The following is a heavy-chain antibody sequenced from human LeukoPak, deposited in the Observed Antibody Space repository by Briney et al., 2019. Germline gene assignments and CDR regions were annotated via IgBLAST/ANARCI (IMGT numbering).Heavy chain of an antibody. D-gene: IGHD6-13*01. CDR3: ARGLMAAAGRFDY. J-gene: IGHJ4*02. CDR2: ISSSSSYI. Sequence: PGGSLRLSCAASGFTFSSYSMNWVRQAPGKGLEWVSSISSSSSYIYYADSVKGRFTISRDNAKNSLYLQMNSLRAEDTAVYYCARGLMAAAGRFDYWGQGTLVTVSS. V-gene: IGHV3-21*01. CDR1: GFTFSSYS.